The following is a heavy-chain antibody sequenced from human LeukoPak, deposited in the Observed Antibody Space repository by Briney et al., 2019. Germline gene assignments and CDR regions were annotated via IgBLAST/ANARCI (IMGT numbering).Heavy chain of an antibody. D-gene: IGHD2-2*01. CDR1: GYTFTGYY. J-gene: IGHJ4*02. CDR2: INPNGGGT. Sequence: ASVKVSCKASGYTFTGYYMHWVRQAPGQGLEWMGWINPNGGGTNYAQKFQGRVTMTRDTSITTAYMELSRLRSDDTAVYYCARDRTRYCSSTSCPLDYWGQGTLVTVSS. V-gene: IGHV1-2*02. CDR3: ARDRTRYCSSTSCPLDY.